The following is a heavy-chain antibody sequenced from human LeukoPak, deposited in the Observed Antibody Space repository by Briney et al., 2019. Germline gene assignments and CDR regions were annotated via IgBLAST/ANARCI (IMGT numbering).Heavy chain of an antibody. J-gene: IGHJ5*02. D-gene: IGHD6-13*01. CDR1: GGSISSSSYY. CDR2: IYYSGST. V-gene: IGHV4-39*07. Sequence: PSETLSLTCTVSGGSISSSSYYWGWIRQPPGEGLEWIGSIYYSGSTYYNPSLKSRVTISVDTSKNQFSLKLSSVTAADTAVYYCARDLSSSWYFDPWGQGTLVTVSS. CDR3: ARDLSSSWYFDP.